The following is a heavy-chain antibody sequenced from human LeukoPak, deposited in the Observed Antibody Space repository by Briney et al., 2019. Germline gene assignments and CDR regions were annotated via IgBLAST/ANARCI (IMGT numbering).Heavy chain of an antibody. CDR2: ITSNNKYI. CDR1: GFTFSSYT. V-gene: IGHV3-21*01. CDR3: AREERELFDY. J-gene: IGHJ4*02. D-gene: IGHD1-26*01. Sequence: GGSLRLSCAASGFTFSSYTMNWVRQAPGKGLEWVSSITSNNKYIYYADPVKGRFTVSRDNAENSLFLQMNSLRAEDTAVYYCAREERELFDYWGQGTLVTVSS.